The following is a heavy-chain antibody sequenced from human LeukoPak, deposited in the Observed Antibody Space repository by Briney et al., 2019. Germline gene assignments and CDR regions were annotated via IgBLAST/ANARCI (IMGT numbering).Heavy chain of an antibody. V-gene: IGHV4-34*01. J-gene: IGHJ5*02. CDR2: INHSGST. CDR1: GGSFSGYY. Sequence: SETLSLTCAVYGGSFSGYYWSWIRQPPGKGLEWIGEINHSGSTNYNPSLKSRVTISVDTSKNQFSLKLSSVTAADTAVYYCARGLSSDSPSRTDPWGQGTLVTVSS. D-gene: IGHD2-2*01. CDR3: ARGLSSDSPSRTDP.